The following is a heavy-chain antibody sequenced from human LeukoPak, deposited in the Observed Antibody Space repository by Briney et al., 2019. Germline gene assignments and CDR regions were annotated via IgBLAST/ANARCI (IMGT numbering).Heavy chain of an antibody. D-gene: IGHD5-18*01. CDR3: AKGGYSYGYVRYYYYMDV. CDR2: INHSGST. V-gene: IGHV4-34*01. Sequence: SETLSLTCAVYGGSFSGYYWSWIRQPPGKGLEWIGEINHSGSTNYNPSLKSRVTISVDTSKNQLSLKLSSVTAADTAVYYCAKGGYSYGYVRYYYYMDVWGKGTTVTVSS. J-gene: IGHJ6*03. CDR1: GGSFSGYY.